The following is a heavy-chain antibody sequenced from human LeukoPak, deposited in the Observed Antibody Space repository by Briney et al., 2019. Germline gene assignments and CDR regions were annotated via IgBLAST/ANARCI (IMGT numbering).Heavy chain of an antibody. J-gene: IGHJ5*02. CDR1: GGTISSYY. CDR3: ARHGTYSGYPGGWFDP. V-gene: IGHV4-4*09. D-gene: IGHD5-12*01. Sequence: SETLSLTCTVSGGTISSYYWSWIRQPPGKGLEWIGYIYTSGSTNYNPSLKSRVTISVDTSKNQFSLKLSSVTAADTAVYYCARHGTYSGYPGGWFDPWGQGTLVTVSS. CDR2: IYTSGST.